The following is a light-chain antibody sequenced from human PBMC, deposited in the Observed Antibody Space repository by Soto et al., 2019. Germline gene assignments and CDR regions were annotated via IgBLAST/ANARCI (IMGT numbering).Light chain of an antibody. CDR2: WAS. Sequence: DIVMTQSPDSLAVSLGERATINCKSSRSVLYSSNNKNYLAWYQHKPGQPPKLLIYWASTRESGVPDRFSGSGSGTDFTLTISSLQAEDVAVYYCQQYYTTPSFGPGTKVDI. CDR1: RSVLYSSNNKNY. CDR3: QQYYTTPS. V-gene: IGKV4-1*01. J-gene: IGKJ3*01.